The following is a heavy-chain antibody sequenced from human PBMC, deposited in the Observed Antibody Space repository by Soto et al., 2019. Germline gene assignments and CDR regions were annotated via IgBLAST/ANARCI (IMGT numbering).Heavy chain of an antibody. CDR2: IYSGGST. Sequence: GSLRLSCAASGFTVSSNYMSWVRQAPGKGLEWVSVIYSGGSTYYADSVKGRFTISRDNSKNTLYLQMNSLRAEDTAVYYCASYSYGLYYFDYWGQGTLVTVS. V-gene: IGHV3-53*01. CDR1: GFTVSSNY. CDR3: ASYSYGLYYFDY. D-gene: IGHD5-18*01. J-gene: IGHJ4*02.